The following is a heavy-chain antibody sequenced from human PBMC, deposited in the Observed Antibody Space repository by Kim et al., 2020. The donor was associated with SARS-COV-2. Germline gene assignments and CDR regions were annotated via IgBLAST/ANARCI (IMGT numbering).Heavy chain of an antibody. D-gene: IGHD1-26*01. CDR2: ISWNSGSI. Sequence: GGSLRLSCAASGFTFDDYAIHWVRQAPRKGLEWVSGISWNSGSIAYADSVKGRFTISRDNAKNSLYLQMNSLRAEDTALYYCAKVDTADPRELGAFDIWGQGTMVTVSS. J-gene: IGHJ3*02. V-gene: IGHV3-9*01. CDR1: GFTFDDYA. CDR3: AKVDTADPRELGAFDI.